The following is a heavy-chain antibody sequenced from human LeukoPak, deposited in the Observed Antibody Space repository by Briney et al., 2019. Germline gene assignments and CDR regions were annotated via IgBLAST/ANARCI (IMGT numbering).Heavy chain of an antibody. V-gene: IGHV1-46*01. J-gene: IGHJ5*02. CDR1: GYTFTSYY. CDR2: INPSGGST. CDR3: ARDPKPVVGATWWWFDP. Sequence: ASVKVSCKASGYTFTSYYMHWVRQPPGQGLDLMGIINPSGGSTSYAQKFQGRVTMTRDTSTSTVYMELSSLRSEDTAVYYCARDPKPVVGATWWWFDPWGQGTLVTVSS. D-gene: IGHD1-26*01.